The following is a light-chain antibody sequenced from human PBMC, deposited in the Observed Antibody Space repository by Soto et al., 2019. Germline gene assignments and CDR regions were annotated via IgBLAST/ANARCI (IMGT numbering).Light chain of an antibody. CDR1: SSNIGAPYD. CDR2: GNS. Sequence: QSVLTQPPSVSGAPGQRVTISCTGSSSNIGAPYDVHWYQQLPGTAPKLLIHGNSNRPSGVPDRFSGSKSGTSASLAITGLQAEDETDYYCQSYDSSLSAYVFGTGTKLTVL. J-gene: IGLJ1*01. V-gene: IGLV1-40*01. CDR3: QSYDSSLSAYV.